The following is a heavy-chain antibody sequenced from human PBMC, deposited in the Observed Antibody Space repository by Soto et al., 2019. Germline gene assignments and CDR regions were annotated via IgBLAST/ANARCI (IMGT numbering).Heavy chain of an antibody. V-gene: IGHV4-34*01. CDR1: GGSFSGYY. J-gene: IGHJ3*02. CDR3: ARGTIAAKGDAFDI. D-gene: IGHD6-13*01. CDR2: INHSGST. Sequence: SETLSLTCAVYGGSFSGYYWSWIRQPPGKGLEWIGEINHSGSTNYNPSLKSRVTISVDTSKNQFSLKLGSVTAADTAVYYCARGTIAAKGDAFDIWGQGTMVTVSS.